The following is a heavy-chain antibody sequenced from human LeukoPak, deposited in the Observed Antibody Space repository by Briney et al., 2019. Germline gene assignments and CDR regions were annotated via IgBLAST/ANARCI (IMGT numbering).Heavy chain of an antibody. V-gene: IGHV4-34*01. CDR1: GGSFSVYY. J-gene: IGHJ4*02. Sequence: PSETLSLTCAVYGGSFSVYYWTWIRQSPGKGLEWIGEINHSGSTNYNPSLKSRVTISVDTSKNQLSLKLSSVTAADTAVYYCARGRVSGSGSYYWGQGTLVTVSS. CDR3: ARGRVSGSGSYY. D-gene: IGHD3-10*01. CDR2: INHSGST.